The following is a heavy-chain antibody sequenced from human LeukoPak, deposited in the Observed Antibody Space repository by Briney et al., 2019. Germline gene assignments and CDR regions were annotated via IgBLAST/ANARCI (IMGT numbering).Heavy chain of an antibody. D-gene: IGHD6-19*01. Sequence: PSETLSLTCAVSGYSISSGYYWGWIRQPPGKGLEWIGSLYHSGNTYYNPSLMSRVTISLDTSKNQFSLRLNSVTAADTAMYYCARDVGGSGWSSELDYWGQGTLVTVSS. V-gene: IGHV4-38-2*02. CDR2: LYHSGNT. CDR1: GYSISSGYY. CDR3: ARDVGGSGWSSELDY. J-gene: IGHJ4*02.